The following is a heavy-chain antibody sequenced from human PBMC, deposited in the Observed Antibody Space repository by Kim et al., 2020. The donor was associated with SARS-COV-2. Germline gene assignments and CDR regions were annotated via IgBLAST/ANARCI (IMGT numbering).Heavy chain of an antibody. J-gene: IGHJ4*02. V-gene: IGHV4-61*01. CDR2: IYYSGST. Sequence: SETLSLTCTVSGGSVSSGSYYWSWIRQPPGKGLEWIGYIYYSGSTNYNPSLKSRVTISVDTSKNQFSLKLSSVTAADTAVYYCARDREYYGSGRGTTFDYWGQGTLVTVSS. CDR3: ARDREYYGSGRGTTFDY. D-gene: IGHD3-10*01. CDR1: GGSVSSGSYY.